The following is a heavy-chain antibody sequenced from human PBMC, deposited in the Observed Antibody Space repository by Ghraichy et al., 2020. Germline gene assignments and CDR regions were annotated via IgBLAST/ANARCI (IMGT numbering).Heavy chain of an antibody. V-gene: IGHV1-69*04. CDR3: ARDQVYYYYYYGMDV. J-gene: IGHJ6*02. Sequence: SVKVSCKASGGTFSSYAISWVRQAPGQGLEWMGRIIPILGIANYAQKFQGRVTITADKSTSTAYMELSSLRSEDTAVYYCARDQVYYYYYYGMDVWGQGTTVTVSS. CDR1: GGTFSSYA. CDR2: IIPILGIA.